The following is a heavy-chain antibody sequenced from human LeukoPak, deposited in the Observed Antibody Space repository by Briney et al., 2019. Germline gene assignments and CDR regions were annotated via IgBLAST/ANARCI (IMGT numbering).Heavy chain of an antibody. D-gene: IGHD3-10*01. CDR3: ARDQAYYYGSGRRKFDY. CDR1: GGSFSSYY. J-gene: IGHJ4*02. Sequence: SETLSLTCAVYGGSFSSYYWSWIRQPPGKGLGWIGEINHSGSTNYNPSLKSRVTISVDTSKNQFSLKLSSVTAADTAVYYCARDQAYYYGSGRRKFDYWGQGTLVTVSS. CDR2: INHSGST. V-gene: IGHV4-34*01.